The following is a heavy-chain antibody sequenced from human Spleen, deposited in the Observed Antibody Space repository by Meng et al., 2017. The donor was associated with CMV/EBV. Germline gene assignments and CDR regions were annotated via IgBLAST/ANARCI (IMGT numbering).Heavy chain of an antibody. CDR2: ISSSGSSI. CDR3: ARLDKKHYYGMDV. CDR1: GFTFSDYY. Sequence: GESPKISCAASGFTFSDYYMLWIRQAPGKGLEWVSYISSSGSSIYYADSVKGRFTIARDRFKNTLYLQMDTLTAEDTAVYYCARLDKKHYYGMDVWGQGTTVTVSS. V-gene: IGHV3-11*04. D-gene: IGHD3-9*01. J-gene: IGHJ6*02.